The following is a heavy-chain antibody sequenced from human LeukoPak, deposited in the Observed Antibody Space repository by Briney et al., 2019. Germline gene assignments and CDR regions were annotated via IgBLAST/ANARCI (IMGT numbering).Heavy chain of an antibody. CDR1: GESLSGYY. D-gene: IGHD1-26*01. CDR3: ASLVGATREKLDY. V-gene: IGHV4-34*01. CDR2: INQSGTT. Sequence: SETLSLTCAVYGESLSGYYWNWTRQPPGKGLEWIGEINQSGTTNYNPSLKSRVTISVDTSKNQFSLKLSSVTAADTAVYYCASLVGATREKLDYWGQGTLVTVSS. J-gene: IGHJ4*02.